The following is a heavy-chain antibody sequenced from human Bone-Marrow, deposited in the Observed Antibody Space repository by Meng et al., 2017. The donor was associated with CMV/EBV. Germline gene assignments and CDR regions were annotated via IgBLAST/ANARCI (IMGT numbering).Heavy chain of an antibody. CDR1: GVSISTYY. Sequence: SEALSLTCTVSGVSISTYYWSWIRQPPGKGLEWIGYIYYSGTTNYNPSLKSRVTISADTSKNQFSLILNPVTAADTAVYYCARDSGYSYGSLAYWGQGTLVTVSS. CDR3: ARDSGYSYGSLAY. V-gene: IGHV4-59*01. J-gene: IGHJ4*02. CDR2: IYYSGTT. D-gene: IGHD5-18*01.